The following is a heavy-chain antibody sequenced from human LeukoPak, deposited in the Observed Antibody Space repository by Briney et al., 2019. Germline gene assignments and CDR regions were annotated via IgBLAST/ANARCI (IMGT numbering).Heavy chain of an antibody. CDR3: AKDGHYDILTGYYEDDYGMDV. J-gene: IGHJ6*02. V-gene: IGHV3-23*01. CDR1: GFTFSSYA. Sequence: QAGGSLRLSCAASGFTFSSYAMSWVRQAPGKGLEWVSAISGSGGSTYYADSVKGRFTISRDNSKNTLYLQMNSLRAEDTAVYYCAKDGHYDILTGYYEDDYGMDVWGQGTTVTVSS. D-gene: IGHD3-9*01. CDR2: ISGSGGST.